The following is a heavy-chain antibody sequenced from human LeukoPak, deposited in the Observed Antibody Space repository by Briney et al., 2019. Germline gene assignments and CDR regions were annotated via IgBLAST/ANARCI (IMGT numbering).Heavy chain of an antibody. V-gene: IGHV3-48*03. Sequence: GGSLRLSCSASGFTFSNYEMNWVRQAPGKGLEWVSYIASSGSTIYYADSVKGRFTISRDNSKKTLYLQMNSLRAEDTAVYYCAPGPCSSTSCYAAEGYWGQGTLVTVSS. CDR2: IASSGSTI. J-gene: IGHJ4*02. D-gene: IGHD2-2*01. CDR3: APGPCSSTSCYAAEGY. CDR1: GFTFSNYE.